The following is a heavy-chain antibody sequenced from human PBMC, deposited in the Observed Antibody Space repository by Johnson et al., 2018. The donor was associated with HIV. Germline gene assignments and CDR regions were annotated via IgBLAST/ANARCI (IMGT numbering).Heavy chain of an antibody. CDR2: INWNGGST. J-gene: IGHJ3*02. Sequence: MQLVESGGGVVRPGGSLRLSCAASGFTFDDYGMSWVRQAPGKGLEWVSGINWNGGSTYYADSVKGRFTLSRDNSKNTLYLQMNSLRAEDTAVYYCAREDLYGAGPDAFDIWGQGTMVTVSS. D-gene: IGHD4-17*01. CDR3: AREDLYGAGPDAFDI. CDR1: GFTFDDYG. V-gene: IGHV3-20*04.